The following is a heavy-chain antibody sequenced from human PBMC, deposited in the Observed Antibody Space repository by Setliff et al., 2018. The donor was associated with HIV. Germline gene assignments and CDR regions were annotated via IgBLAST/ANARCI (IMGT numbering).Heavy chain of an antibody. CDR2: ISPDGNRN. Sequence: GSLRLSCAASGFTFSSYGMHWVRQAPGKGLEWVASISPDGNRNHCVGSVKGRFTASRGNAKRSLYLQMNSLRAEDTAVYYCARVLLRTNAVYGVVSNRFDPWGQGTLVTVSS. CDR3: ARVLLRTNAVYGVVSNRFDP. D-gene: IGHD2-8*01. J-gene: IGHJ5*02. CDR1: GFTFSSYG. V-gene: IGHV3-7*03.